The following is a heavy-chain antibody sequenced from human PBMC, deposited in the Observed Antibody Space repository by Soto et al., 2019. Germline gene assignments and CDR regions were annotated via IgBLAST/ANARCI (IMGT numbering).Heavy chain of an antibody. D-gene: IGHD2-15*01. CDR1: GYTLTSYC. CDR3: AKCISTPRYYSYSGFDL. CDR2: INPNSGGT. V-gene: IGHV1-46*01. Sequence: GASVKVSCKASGYTLTSYCLHWVRQAPGQGLEWMGMINPNSGGTNEAQKFQDRVTMTSDTSTSTVYMELSSLRSEDTAVCYSAKCISTPRYYSYSGFDLWGQGTLVTVSS. J-gene: IGHJ5*01.